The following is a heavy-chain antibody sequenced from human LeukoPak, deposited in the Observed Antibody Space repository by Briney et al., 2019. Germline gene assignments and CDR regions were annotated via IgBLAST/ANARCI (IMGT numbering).Heavy chain of an antibody. J-gene: IGHJ4*02. Sequence: ASVKVSCKASGYTFTSYEINWVRQATGQGLEWMGWMNPNSGDTAFAQKFQSRITMTRSTSISTAYMELSSLTSEDTAVYYCARGLGTYDSSELTWPMISFWGQGTLVTVSS. V-gene: IGHV1-8*01. CDR3: ARGLGTYDSSELTWPMISF. D-gene: IGHD3-22*01. CDR2: MNPNSGDT. CDR1: GYTFTSYE.